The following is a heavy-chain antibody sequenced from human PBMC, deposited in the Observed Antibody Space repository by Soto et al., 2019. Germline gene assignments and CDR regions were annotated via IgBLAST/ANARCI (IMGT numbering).Heavy chain of an antibody. Sequence: EVQLLESGGGLVQPGGSLRLSCVVSGFTFNNYAMNWVRQAPGKGLEWVSGISARGGSTYYADSVKGRFTISRDSSKHTLYLQMNSLRADDTAIYYCAIHFYYGSGSYYAVDYWGQGTLVTVSS. V-gene: IGHV3-23*01. CDR1: GFTFNNYA. CDR3: AIHFYYGSGSYYAVDY. J-gene: IGHJ4*02. D-gene: IGHD3-10*01. CDR2: ISARGGST.